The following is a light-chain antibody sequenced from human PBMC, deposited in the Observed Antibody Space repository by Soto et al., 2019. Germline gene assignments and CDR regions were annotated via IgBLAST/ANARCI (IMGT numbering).Light chain of an antibody. CDR1: QNVRSSD. J-gene: IGKJ2*01. V-gene: IGKV3-20*01. Sequence: EIVLTQSPGTLSLSPGERATLSCRASQNVRSSDLAWYHQKPGQPPRPHIFGASNRATGIPDRFGGSESGTDFTRTISRLEPEDFAVYYCQQYESSPYTFGQGTRLEIE. CDR3: QQYESSPYT. CDR2: GAS.